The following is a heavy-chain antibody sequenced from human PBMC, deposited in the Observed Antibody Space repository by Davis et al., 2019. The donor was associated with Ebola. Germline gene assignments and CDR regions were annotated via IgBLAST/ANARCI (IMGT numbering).Heavy chain of an antibody. CDR1: GNSFTSFW. D-gene: IGHD1-26*01. CDR2: IYPGDSAT. J-gene: IGHJ5*02. V-gene: IGHV5-51*01. Sequence: GESLKISCKASGNSFTSFWIGWVRQMPGKGLEWMGIIYPGDSATRYSPSFQGQVTISSDKSISTAYLQWSSLKASDTAMYYCARHLGRTDWFDPWGQGTLVTVSS. CDR3: ARHLGRTDWFDP.